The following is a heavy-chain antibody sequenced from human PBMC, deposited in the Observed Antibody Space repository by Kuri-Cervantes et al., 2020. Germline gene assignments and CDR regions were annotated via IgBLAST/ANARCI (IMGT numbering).Heavy chain of an antibody. Sequence: GGSLRLSCATSGFTFSTYWMHWVRQVPGKGLEWVSRTNQNGRITNYADSVKGRYTISRDNAKNTLILQMNNLRAEDTAVYYCAKGFGGSRYAMDVWGQGTTVTVSS. D-gene: IGHD1-26*01. CDR3: AKGFGGSRYAMDV. V-gene: IGHV3-74*01. CDR1: GFTFSTYW. CDR2: TNQNGRIT. J-gene: IGHJ6*02.